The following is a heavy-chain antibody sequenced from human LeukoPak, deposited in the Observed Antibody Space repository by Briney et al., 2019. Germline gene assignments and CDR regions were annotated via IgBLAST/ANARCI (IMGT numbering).Heavy chain of an antibody. CDR2: IYYSGST. J-gene: IGHJ4*02. Sequence: PSETLPLTCSVSDGSINSDTYYWGWIRQPPGKGLEWIGSIYYSGSTYYNPSLKSRVTISVDTSKNQFSLKLSSVTAADTAVYYCARVLYDSSGYPDYWGQGTLVTVSS. CDR1: DGSINSDTYY. D-gene: IGHD3-22*01. V-gene: IGHV4-39*07. CDR3: ARVLYDSSGYPDY.